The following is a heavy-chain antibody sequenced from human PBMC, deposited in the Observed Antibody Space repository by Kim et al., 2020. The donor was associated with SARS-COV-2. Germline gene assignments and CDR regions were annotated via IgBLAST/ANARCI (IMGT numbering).Heavy chain of an antibody. J-gene: IGHJ4*02. CDR1: GFIVSDNY. CDR2: IRRGGIT. Sequence: GGSLRLSCAVSGFIVSDNYVSWVRQSPGKGLQWLSVIRRGGITNFADSVKGRFSISRDTPKNTVYLQLTNLMPEDTAAYYCARSSGGTFDYWCQGTLVTV. CDR3: ARSSGGTFDY. V-gene: IGHV3-53*03. D-gene: IGHD1-1*01.